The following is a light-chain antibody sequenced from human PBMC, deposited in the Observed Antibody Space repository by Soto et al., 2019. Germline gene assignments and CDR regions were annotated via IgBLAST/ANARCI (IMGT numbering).Light chain of an antibody. CDR3: QQYNIWPPVT. V-gene: IGKV3-15*01. CDR2: GAS. Sequence: EVVMTQSPATLSVSPGERATLSCRDSQSVGSNLAWYQQKPGQAPRLLIYGASTRATGIPARFSGSGSGTEFTLTISSLQSEDFAIYYCQQYNIWPPVTFGQGTRLEIK. CDR1: QSVGSN. J-gene: IGKJ5*01.